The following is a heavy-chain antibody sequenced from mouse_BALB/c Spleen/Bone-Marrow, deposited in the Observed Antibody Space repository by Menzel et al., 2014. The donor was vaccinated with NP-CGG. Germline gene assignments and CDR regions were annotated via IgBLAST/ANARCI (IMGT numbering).Heavy chain of an antibody. D-gene: IGHD1-1*01. V-gene: IGHV1S81*02. CDR1: GYTFTSYW. J-gene: IGHJ2*01. CDR2: INPSNGRT. Sequence: QVQXQXPXAELVKPGASVKLSCKASGYTFTSYWMHWVKQRPGQGLEWIGEINPSNGRTNYXEKFKSKATLTVDKSSSTAYMQLSSLTSEDSAVYXCXRXTTTVVATDYWGQGTTLTVSS. CDR3: XRXTTTVVATDY.